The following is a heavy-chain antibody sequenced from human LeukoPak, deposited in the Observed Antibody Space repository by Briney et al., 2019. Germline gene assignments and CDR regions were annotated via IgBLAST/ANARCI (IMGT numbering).Heavy chain of an antibody. CDR1: QFTFTTYA. Sequence: GRSLRLSCAASQFTFTTYAMSWVRQAPGRGLEWVSSIGDSGVPTYYADSVKGRFTISRDSSQNTLYLQMNSLGADDTAVYYCAKVATWTYFDSWGQGTLVTVSS. V-gene: IGHV3-23*01. CDR2: IGDSGVPT. J-gene: IGHJ4*02. D-gene: IGHD3/OR15-3a*01. CDR3: AKVATWTYFDS.